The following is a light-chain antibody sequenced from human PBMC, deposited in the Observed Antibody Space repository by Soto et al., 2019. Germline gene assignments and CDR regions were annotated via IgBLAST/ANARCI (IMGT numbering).Light chain of an antibody. V-gene: IGKV1-5*03. CDR2: DAF. CDR1: QSISSW. Sequence: DIQMTQSPSTLSASVGERVTITCRASQSISSWLAWYQQKPGQAPNLLIYDAFNLESGVPSRFSGSGSGTEFTLTISSLQPDDFATYYCQQHNSYSETFGQGTKVEIK. J-gene: IGKJ1*01. CDR3: QQHNSYSET.